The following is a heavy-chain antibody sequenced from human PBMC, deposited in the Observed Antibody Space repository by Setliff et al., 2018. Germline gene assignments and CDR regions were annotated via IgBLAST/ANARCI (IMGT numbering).Heavy chain of an antibody. CDR1: EFTFSRYF. J-gene: IGHJ6*03. Sequence: PGGSLRLSCVASEFTFSRYFMTWVRQAPGKGLEWIATISGSGGDTDSADSMKCRFTISRDNSKNTLYLQMNSLRPEDTAIYYCAREMWARGVRYYMDVWGKGTTVTVSS. D-gene: IGHD3-10*01. V-gene: IGHV3-23*01. CDR3: AREMWARGVRYYMDV. CDR2: ISGSGGDT.